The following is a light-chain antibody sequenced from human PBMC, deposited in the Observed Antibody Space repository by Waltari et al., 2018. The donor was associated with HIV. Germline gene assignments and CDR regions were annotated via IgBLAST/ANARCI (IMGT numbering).Light chain of an antibody. CDR1: SSNIEINP. V-gene: IGLV1-44*01. CDR3: ATWDDSLNGPV. Sequence: QSVLTQPPSASGTPGQRVTISCSGSSSNIEINPFSWYQQFPGTAPQLLIYSNNQRPSGVPDRVSGSKSGTSAALAISGLQSEDEADYYCATWDDSLNGPVFGGGTKLTVL. J-gene: IGLJ3*02. CDR2: SNN.